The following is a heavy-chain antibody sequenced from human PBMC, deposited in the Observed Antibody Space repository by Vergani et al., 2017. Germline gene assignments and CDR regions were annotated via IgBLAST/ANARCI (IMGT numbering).Heavy chain of an antibody. D-gene: IGHD5-18*01. Sequence: EVQLVESGGGLVPPGRSLRLSCAASGFSFGDYAMTWVRQAPGKGLEWVAFIRNKAYGGTTEYAASVKGRFTISRDDSKRLAYLQLSGLNTEDTAVYFWSRGRGYSFGYSDYWGQGTLVTVSA. CDR2: IRNKAYGGTT. V-gene: IGHV3-49*04. CDR1: GFSFGDYA. J-gene: IGHJ4*02. CDR3: SRGRGYSFGYSDY.